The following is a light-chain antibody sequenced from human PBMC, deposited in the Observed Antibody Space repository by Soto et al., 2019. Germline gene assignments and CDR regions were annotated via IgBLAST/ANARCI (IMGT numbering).Light chain of an antibody. CDR2: DAS. J-gene: IGKJ4*01. Sequence: EIVLTQSPATLSLSPGERATLSCRASQSVSSSLAWYQQTPGQAPRLLIYDASNSATGIPATFSGSGSGTDFTLTSSSLEPEDFAIYYCQQRSNWPPVTFGGGTKVEIK. CDR3: QQRSNWPPVT. V-gene: IGKV3-11*01. CDR1: QSVSSS.